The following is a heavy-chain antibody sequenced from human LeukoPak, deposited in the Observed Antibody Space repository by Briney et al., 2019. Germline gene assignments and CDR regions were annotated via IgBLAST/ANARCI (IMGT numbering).Heavy chain of an antibody. CDR2: IYYSGNT. V-gene: IGHV4-59*01. D-gene: IGHD2-21*02. J-gene: IGHJ4*02. CDR3: ARGDCGGDCYSAY. Sequence: SETLSLTCTVSGGSISSYYWSWIRQPPGKGLEWIGYIYYSGNTNYNPSLKSRVTISVDTSKNQFSLKLSSVTAADTAVYYCARGDCGGDCYSAYWGQGTLVTVSS. CDR1: GGSISSYY.